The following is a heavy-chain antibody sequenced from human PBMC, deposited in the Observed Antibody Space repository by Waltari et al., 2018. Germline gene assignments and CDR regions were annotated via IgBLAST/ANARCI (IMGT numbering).Heavy chain of an antibody. D-gene: IGHD6-25*01. CDR1: GGSISSSSYY. CDR3: ARDLSGSPESDY. V-gene: IGHV4-39*07. CDR2: IYYSGRP. J-gene: IGHJ4*02. Sequence: QLQLQESGPGLVKPSETLSLTCTVSGGSISSSSYYWGWIRQPPGKGLEWIGSIYYSGRPHYNPSLKYRVTIAVYTSKNQFALKLSSVTAADTAVYYCARDLSGSPESDYWGQGTLVTVSS.